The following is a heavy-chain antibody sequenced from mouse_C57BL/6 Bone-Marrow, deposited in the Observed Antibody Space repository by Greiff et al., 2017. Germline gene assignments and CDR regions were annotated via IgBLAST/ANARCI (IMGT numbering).Heavy chain of an antibody. V-gene: IGHV1-81*01. Sequence: QVQLQQSGAELARPGASVKLSCKASGYTFTSYGISWVKQRTGQGLEWIGEIYPRSGNTYYNEKFKGKATLTADKSSSTAYMELRSLTSEDSAVYFYATDYYGSSYWWYFDVWGTGTTVTVSS. CDR1: GYTFTSYG. J-gene: IGHJ1*03. CDR2: IYPRSGNT. CDR3: ATDYYGSSYWWYFDV. D-gene: IGHD1-1*01.